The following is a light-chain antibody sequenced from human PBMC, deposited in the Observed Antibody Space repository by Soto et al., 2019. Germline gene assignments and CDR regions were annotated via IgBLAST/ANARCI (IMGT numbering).Light chain of an antibody. CDR2: GAS. J-gene: IGKJ1*01. CDR1: QSVNSN. CDR3: QHYNNWPL. Sequence: DIVMTQSPDSLAVSLGEGATINCKSSQSVNSNLAWYQQKPGQAPRLLIYGASIRATGIPARFSGSGSRTEFTLTISSLQSEDFAVYYGQHYNNWPLFGRGTKVDNK. V-gene: IGKV3-15*01.